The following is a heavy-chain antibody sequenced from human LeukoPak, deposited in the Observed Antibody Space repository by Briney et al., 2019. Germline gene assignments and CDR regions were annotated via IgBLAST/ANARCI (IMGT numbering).Heavy chain of an antibody. V-gene: IGHV4-59*01. CDR2: IYNSGST. D-gene: IGHD3/OR15-3a*01. CDR3: ARRTGYYDGFDY. Sequence: SETLSLTCSVSGGSISNYYWSWIRQPPGKGLEWIGYIYNSGSTNYSPSLKSRVTISVDTSKNQFSLKLSSVTAADTAVYYCARRTGYYDGFDYWGQGTLVTVSS. CDR1: GGSISNYY. J-gene: IGHJ4*02.